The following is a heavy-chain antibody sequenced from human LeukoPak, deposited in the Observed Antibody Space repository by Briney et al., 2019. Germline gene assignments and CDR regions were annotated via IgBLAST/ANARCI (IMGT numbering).Heavy chain of an antibody. V-gene: IGHV1-46*01. J-gene: IGHJ6*02. Sequence: ASVKVSCKASGYTFTSYYMHWVRQAPGQGLEWMGIINPSGGSTSYAQKFQGRVTMTRDTSTSTVYMELSSLRSEDTAVYYCARDPIGYCSSTSCYGENGMDVWGQGTTVTVSS. CDR1: GYTFTSYY. D-gene: IGHD2-2*01. CDR2: INPSGGST. CDR3: ARDPIGYCSSTSCYGENGMDV.